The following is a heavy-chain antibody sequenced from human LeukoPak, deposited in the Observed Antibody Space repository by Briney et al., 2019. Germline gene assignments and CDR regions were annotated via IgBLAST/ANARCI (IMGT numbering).Heavy chain of an antibody. CDR1: GFTFSSYG. CDR2: IRYDGSNK. J-gene: IGHJ4*02. D-gene: IGHD3-16*02. Sequence: GGSLRLSCAASGFTFSSYGMHWVRQAPGKGLEWVAFIRYDGSNKYYADSVKGRFTISRDNSKNTLYLQMNSLRAEDTAVYYCAKYPPFMITFGGVIADYWGQGTLVTVSS. CDR3: AKYPPFMITFGGVIADY. V-gene: IGHV3-30*02.